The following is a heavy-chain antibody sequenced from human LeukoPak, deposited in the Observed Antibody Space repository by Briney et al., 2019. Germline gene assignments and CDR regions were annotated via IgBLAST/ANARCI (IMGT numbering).Heavy chain of an antibody. CDR2: IYYSGST. V-gene: IGHV4-59*01. Sequence: PSETLSLTCTVSGDSISSYYWSWIRQPPGKGLEWIGYIYYSGSTNYNPSLKSRVTISVDTSKNQFSLKLSSVTAADTAVYYCARVTGGMGLVYYWGQGTLVTVSS. CDR3: ARVTGGMGLVYY. D-gene: IGHD3/OR15-3a*01. CDR1: GDSISSYY. J-gene: IGHJ4*02.